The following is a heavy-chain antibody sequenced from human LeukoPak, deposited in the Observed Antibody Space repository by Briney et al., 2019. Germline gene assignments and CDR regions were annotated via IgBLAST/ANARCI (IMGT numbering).Heavy chain of an antibody. CDR2: IYRSGST. D-gene: IGHD3-9*01. Sequence: SETLSLTCAVSGGSISSGGYSWSWIRQPPGKGLEWIGYIYRSGSTYYNPSLKSRVTISVDRSKNQFSLKLSSVTAADTAVYYCASANYDILTGYYYFDYWGPGTLVTVSS. V-gene: IGHV4-30-2*01. CDR1: GGSISSGGYS. CDR3: ASANYDILTGYYYFDY. J-gene: IGHJ4*02.